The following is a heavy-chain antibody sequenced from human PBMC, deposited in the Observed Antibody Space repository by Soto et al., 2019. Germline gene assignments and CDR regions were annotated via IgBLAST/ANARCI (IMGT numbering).Heavy chain of an antibody. V-gene: IGHV3-30*18. J-gene: IGHJ4*02. CDR2: ILYDGSKK. D-gene: IGHD4-17*01. Sequence: GWSLRLSCAASGFTFSSYGMHWVRQAPGKGLEWVAVILYDGSKKYYADSVKGRFTISRDNSKNTLYLQMNSLRTEDTAVYYCAKDRGALRWSEEHYYFDYWGQGTLVTVSS. CDR1: GFTFSSYG. CDR3: AKDRGALRWSEEHYYFDY.